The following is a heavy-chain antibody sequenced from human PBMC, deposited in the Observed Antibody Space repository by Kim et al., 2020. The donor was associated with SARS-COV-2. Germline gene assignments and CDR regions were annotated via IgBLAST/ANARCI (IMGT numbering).Heavy chain of an antibody. Sequence: ASVKVSCKASGYTFTSYAMNWVRQAPGQGLEWMGWINTNTGNPTYAQGFTGRFVFSLDTSVSTAYLQISSLKAEDTAVYYCARDPGYCSSTNCSYRNNWFDPWGQGTLVTVSS. J-gene: IGHJ5*02. CDR1: GYTFTSYA. V-gene: IGHV7-4-1*02. CDR2: INTNTGNP. D-gene: IGHD2-2*01. CDR3: ARDPGYCSSTNCSYRNNWFDP.